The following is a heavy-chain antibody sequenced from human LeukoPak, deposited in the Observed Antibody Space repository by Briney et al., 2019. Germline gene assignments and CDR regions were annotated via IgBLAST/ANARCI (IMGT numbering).Heavy chain of an antibody. D-gene: IGHD2/OR15-2a*01. Sequence: SETLSLTCAVSSGSIFSSNWWSWVRQPPGKGLEWIGQIFHSGSTSYSPSLKSRVTISVDMSKNQFSLKLSSVTAADTAVYYCARDRPVSLSFYMGVWGKGTTVTISS. CDR1: SGSIFSSNW. V-gene: IGHV4-4*02. J-gene: IGHJ6*03. CDR2: IFHSGST. CDR3: ARDRPVSLSFYMGV.